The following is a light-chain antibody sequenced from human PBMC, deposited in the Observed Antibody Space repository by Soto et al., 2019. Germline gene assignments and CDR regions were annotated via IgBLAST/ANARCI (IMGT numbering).Light chain of an antibody. V-gene: IGKV3-20*01. J-gene: IGKJ1*01. CDR1: RSVGSNY. CDR2: GAS. CDR3: QQYNSSILT. Sequence: EIVLTQSPGTLSLSPGERATLSCRASRSVGSNYLAWYQQRPGQPPNLLIFGASHRATGIPDRFSGSGSGTDFTLTISRLQPEDFAVYYCQQYNSSILTFGQGTKVDIK.